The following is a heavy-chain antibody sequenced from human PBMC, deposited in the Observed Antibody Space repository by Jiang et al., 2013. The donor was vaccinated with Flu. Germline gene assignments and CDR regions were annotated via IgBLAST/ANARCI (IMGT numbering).Heavy chain of an antibody. CDR3: ARGHNWNDFDY. Sequence: GAEVKKPGASVTLSCKASGFNFTNHYIHWVRQAPGQGLEWMAMINPGGGGTSSARKFRGRVALTWDTSTSTIYMDLSSLKSDDTAVHYCARGHNWNDFDYWGQGTLVTVSS. CDR2: INPGGGGT. V-gene: IGHV1-46*01. J-gene: IGHJ4*02. CDR1: GFNFTNHY. D-gene: IGHD1-1*01.